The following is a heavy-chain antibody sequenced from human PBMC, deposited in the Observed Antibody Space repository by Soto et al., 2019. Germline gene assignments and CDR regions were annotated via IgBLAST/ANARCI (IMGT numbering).Heavy chain of an antibody. CDR1: GFTFSSYG. Sequence: QVQLVESGGGVVQPGRSLRLSCAASGFTFSSYGMHWVRQAPGKGLEWVAVISYDGSNKYYADSVKGRFTISRDNSKNTLYLQMNSLRAEDTAVYYCAKPIYDSSGYYYSESSHAFDIWGQGTMVTVSS. CDR2: ISYDGSNK. J-gene: IGHJ3*02. CDR3: AKPIYDSSGYYYSESSHAFDI. D-gene: IGHD3-22*01. V-gene: IGHV3-30*18.